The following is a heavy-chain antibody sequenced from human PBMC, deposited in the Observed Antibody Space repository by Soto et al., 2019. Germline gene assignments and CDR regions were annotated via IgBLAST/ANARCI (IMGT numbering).Heavy chain of an antibody. Sequence: GGSLRLSCAASGFTFDDYAMHWVRQAPGKGLEWVSGISWNSGSIGYADSVKGRFTISRDNAKNSLYLQMNSLRAEDTALYYCAKLPGTTGTTLNYHSYYMDVWGKGTTVTVSS. CDR3: AKLPGTTGTTLNYHSYYMDV. D-gene: IGHD1-1*01. V-gene: IGHV3-9*01. CDR2: ISWNSGSI. CDR1: GFTFDDYA. J-gene: IGHJ6*03.